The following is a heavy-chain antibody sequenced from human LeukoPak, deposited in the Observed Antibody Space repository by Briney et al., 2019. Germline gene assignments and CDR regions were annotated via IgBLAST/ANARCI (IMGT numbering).Heavy chain of an antibody. CDR2: IYYSGDT. J-gene: IGHJ6*02. V-gene: IGHV4-59*01. Sequence: SETLSLTCTVSGGSISTYYWSWIRQPPGKGLEWIGYIYYSGDTNYNPSLKSRVTISVDTSKNQFSLKLSSVTAADTAVYYCARARGGTIYYYYGLDVWGQGTTVTVSS. CDR1: GGSISTYY. CDR3: ARARGGTIYYYYGLDV. D-gene: IGHD1-7*01.